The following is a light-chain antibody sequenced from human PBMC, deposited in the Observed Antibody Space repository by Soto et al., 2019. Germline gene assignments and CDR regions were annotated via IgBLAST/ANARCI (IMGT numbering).Light chain of an antibody. CDR3: QQYDSSPLT. Sequence: EIVLTQSPGTLSLSPGERATLSCRARQSFSSSYLAWYQQKPCQAPRLLIYGASSRATGIPDRFSGSGSGTDFTLTISRLEPEDFAVYYCQQYDSSPLTFGGGTKVEIK. V-gene: IGKV3-20*01. CDR2: GAS. J-gene: IGKJ4*01. CDR1: QSFSSSY.